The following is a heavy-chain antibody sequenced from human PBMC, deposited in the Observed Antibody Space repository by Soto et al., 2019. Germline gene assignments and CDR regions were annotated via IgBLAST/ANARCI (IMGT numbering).Heavy chain of an antibody. CDR3: ARTNRGGGLLDY. CDR2: IYYSGST. Sequence: SETLSLTCTVSGGSISSYYWSWIRQPPGKGLEWIGYIYYSGSTNYNPSLKSRVTISVDTSKNQFSLKLSSVTAADTAVYYCARTNRGGGLLDYWGQGTLVTVSS. J-gene: IGHJ4*02. V-gene: IGHV4-59*01. CDR1: GGSISSYY. D-gene: IGHD2-15*01.